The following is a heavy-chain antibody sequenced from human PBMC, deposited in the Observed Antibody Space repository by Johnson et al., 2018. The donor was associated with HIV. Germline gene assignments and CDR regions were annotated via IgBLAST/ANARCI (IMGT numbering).Heavy chain of an antibody. CDR1: GFTFSSYG. CDR2: ISGSGGST. D-gene: IGHD1-14*01. CDR3: ARTLTGAFDI. Sequence: QVQLVESGGGVVQPGRSLRLSCAASGFTFSSYGMHWVRQAPGKGLEWVSAISGSGGSTYYADSVKGRFTISRDNAKNSLYLQMNSLRAEDTAVYYCARTLTGAFDIWGQGTMVTVSS. J-gene: IGHJ3*02. V-gene: IGHV3-NL1*01.